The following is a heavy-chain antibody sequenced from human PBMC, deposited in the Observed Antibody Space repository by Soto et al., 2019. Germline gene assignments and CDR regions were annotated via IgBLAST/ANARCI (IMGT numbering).Heavy chain of an antibody. CDR2: IYWDDDK. Sequence: QITLKESGPMLVKPTQTLTLTCTFSGFSLSTSGVGVGWIRQPPGEALDWLALIYWDDDKRYRPSLKSRLTITKDTSENQVVLTMTNMDPADTATYYCARRWAYGGNFFDFWGQGTPVTVFS. CDR3: ARRWAYGGNFFDF. D-gene: IGHD4-17*01. J-gene: IGHJ4*02. V-gene: IGHV2-5*02. CDR1: GFSLSTSGVG.